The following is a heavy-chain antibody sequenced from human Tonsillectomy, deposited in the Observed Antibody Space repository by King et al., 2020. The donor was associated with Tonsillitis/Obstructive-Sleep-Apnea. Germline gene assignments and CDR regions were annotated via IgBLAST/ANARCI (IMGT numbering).Heavy chain of an antibody. Sequence: VQLVESGGGLVKPGGSLRLSCAASGFTFSSYSMNWVRQAPGKGLEWVSSISSGGIYIYDADSVKGRFTISRDNAKNSLYLQMNSLRAEDTAVYYCARDERSGWYAGYYGMDGGGEGTTVTVPS. CDR2: ISSGGIYI. CDR3: ARDERSGWYAGYYGMDG. J-gene: IGHJ6*04. D-gene: IGHD6-19*01. V-gene: IGHV3-21*01. CDR1: GFTFSSYS.